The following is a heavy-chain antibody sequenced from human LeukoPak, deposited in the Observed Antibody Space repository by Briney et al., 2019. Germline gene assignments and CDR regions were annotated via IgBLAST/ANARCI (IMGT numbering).Heavy chain of an antibody. CDR2: ISGSGRST. Sequence: GGSLRLSCAASKFIFSSYAMSWVRQAPGKGLEWVSGISGSGRSTYYADSVKGRFTISRDNSNNTLYLQMNSLRAEDTAVYYCAKGRYDSSGYYLDFWGQGTLVTVSS. V-gene: IGHV3-23*01. CDR1: KFIFSSYA. J-gene: IGHJ4*02. D-gene: IGHD3-22*01. CDR3: AKGRYDSSGYYLDF.